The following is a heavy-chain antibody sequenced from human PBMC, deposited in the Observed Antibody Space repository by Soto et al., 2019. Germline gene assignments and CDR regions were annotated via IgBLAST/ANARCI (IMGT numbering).Heavy chain of an antibody. J-gene: IGHJ4*02. Sequence: QVQLQESGPGLVKPSQTLSLTCTVSGGSISSGGYYWSWIRQHPGKGLEWIGYIYYSGSTYYNPSLKSRVTRSVNPPKNQFPLKLSSVTAADTAVYYCARTQGESMVRGATFDYWGQGTLVTVSS. CDR2: IYYSGST. D-gene: IGHD3-10*01. CDR1: GGSISSGGYY. CDR3: ARTQGESMVRGATFDY. V-gene: IGHV4-31*03.